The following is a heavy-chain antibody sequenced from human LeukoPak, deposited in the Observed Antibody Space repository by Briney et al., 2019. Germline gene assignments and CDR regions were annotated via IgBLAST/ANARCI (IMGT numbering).Heavy chain of an antibody. CDR1: GFTFSSYS. CDR2: ISSSSYI. J-gene: IGHJ4*02. V-gene: IGHV3-21*01. CDR3: ARLERGGFVDY. D-gene: IGHD1-1*01. Sequence: GGSLRLSCAASGFTFSSYSMNWVRQAPGKGLEWVSSISSSSYIYYADSVKGRFTISRDNAKNSLYLQMNSLRAEDTAVYYCARLERGGFVDYWGQGTLVTVSS.